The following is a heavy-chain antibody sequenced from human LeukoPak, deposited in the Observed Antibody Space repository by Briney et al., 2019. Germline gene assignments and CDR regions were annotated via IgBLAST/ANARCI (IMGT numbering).Heavy chain of an antibody. CDR3: AREMATTSH. CDR2: INHSGST. Sequence: PSETLSLTCAVYGGSFSGYYWSWIRQPPGKGLEWIGEINHSGSTNYNPSLKSRVTISVDTSKNQFSLKLSSVTAADTAVYYCAREMATTSHWGQGTLVTVSS. D-gene: IGHD5-24*01. J-gene: IGHJ4*02. V-gene: IGHV4-34*01. CDR1: GGSFSGYY.